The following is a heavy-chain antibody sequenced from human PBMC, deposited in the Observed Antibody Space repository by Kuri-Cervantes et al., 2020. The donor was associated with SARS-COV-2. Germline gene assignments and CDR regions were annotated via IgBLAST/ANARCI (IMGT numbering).Heavy chain of an antibody. D-gene: IGHD2-2*01. J-gene: IGHJ6*03. CDR3: AKPPHCSSTSCYGGYYMDV. Sequence: GESLKISCAASGFTFSSYGMHWVRQAPGKGLEWVSAISGSGGSTYYADSVKGRFTISRDNSKNTLYLQMNSLRAEDTAVYYCAKPPHCSSTSCYGGYYMDVWGKGTTVTVSS. CDR1: GFTFSSYG. V-gene: IGHV3-23*01. CDR2: ISGSGGST.